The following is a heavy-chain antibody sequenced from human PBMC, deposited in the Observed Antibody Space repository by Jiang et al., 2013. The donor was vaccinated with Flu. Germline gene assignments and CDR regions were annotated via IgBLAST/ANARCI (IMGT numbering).Heavy chain of an antibody. CDR3: ASTYGDYVDFDY. J-gene: IGHJ4*02. V-gene: IGHV4-39*01. D-gene: IGHD4-17*01. Sequence: NPSLKSRVTISVDTSKNQFSLKLSSVTAADTAVYYCASTYGDYVDFDYWGQGTLVTVSS.